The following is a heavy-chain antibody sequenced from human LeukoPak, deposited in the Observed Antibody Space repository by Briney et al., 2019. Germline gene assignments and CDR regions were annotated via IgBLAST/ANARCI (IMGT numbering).Heavy chain of an antibody. CDR2: IWYDGSNK. V-gene: IGHV3-33*08. CDR3: ARGEVGVGSTLFDY. CDR1: GFTFSSYA. D-gene: IGHD1-26*01. Sequence: GGSLRLSCAASGFTFSSYAMHWVRQAPGKGLEWVAVIWYDGSNKYYADSVKGRFTISRDNSKNTLYLQMNSLRDEDTAVYYCARGEVGVGSTLFDYWGQGTLVTVSS. J-gene: IGHJ4*02.